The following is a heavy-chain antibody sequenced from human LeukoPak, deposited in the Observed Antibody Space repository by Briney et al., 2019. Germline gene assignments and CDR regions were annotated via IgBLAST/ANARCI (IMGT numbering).Heavy chain of an antibody. J-gene: IGHJ5*02. V-gene: IGHV1-2*02. CDR3: ARGRASLTAWFVP. CDR2: IDPNSGAT. D-gene: IGHD1-20*01. Sequence: ASVKVSCKASGYTFTAYYMHWVRQAPGQGLEWMGWIDPNSGATDSAQKFQGRVTVTRDTSINTVYMELSRLTSDDTAVYYCARGRASLTAWFVPWGQGTLVTVSS. CDR1: GYTFTAYY.